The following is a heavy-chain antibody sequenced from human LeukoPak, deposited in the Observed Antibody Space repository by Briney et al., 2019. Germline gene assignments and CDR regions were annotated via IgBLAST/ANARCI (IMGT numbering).Heavy chain of an antibody. CDR2: ISSSGNTK. CDR1: GFSFSDYY. V-gene: IGHV3-11*01. CDR3: ARGDYSDYSRLDY. D-gene: IGHD4-17*01. J-gene: IGHJ4*02. Sequence: GGSLRLSCAASGFSFSDYYMSWIRQAPGKGLEWVSYISSSGNTKYYADSVKGRFTISRDNAKNSLYLQMNSLRAEDTAVYYCARGDYSDYSRLDYWGQEALVTVSS.